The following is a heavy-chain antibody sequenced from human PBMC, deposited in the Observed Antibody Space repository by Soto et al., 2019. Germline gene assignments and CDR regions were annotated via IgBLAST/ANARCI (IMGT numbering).Heavy chain of an antibody. V-gene: IGHV1-69*01. Sequence: QVQLVQSGAEVKKPGASVKVSCKASGGTFSSYAISWVRQAPGQGLEWMGGIIPIFGTANYAQKFQGRVNIPADESTSTAYMELSSLRSEDTAVYYCAFDGYSSGWYGVYWGQGTLVTVSS. J-gene: IGHJ4*02. CDR2: IIPIFGTA. D-gene: IGHD6-19*01. CDR3: AFDGYSSGWYGVY. CDR1: GGTFSSYA.